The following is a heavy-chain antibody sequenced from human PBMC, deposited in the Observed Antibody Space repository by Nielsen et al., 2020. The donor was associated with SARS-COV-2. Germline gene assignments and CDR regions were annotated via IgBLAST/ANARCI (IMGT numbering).Heavy chain of an antibody. J-gene: IGHJ3*02. Sequence: GESLKISCTVSGFTFGTYTISWVRQPPGKGLQWVAGILGSGAATFYADSVKGRFTISRDNAKNSLYLQMNSLRAEDTAVYYCARDGGNYDYVWGSYRRHDAFDIWGQGTMVTVSS. V-gene: IGHV3-11*01. CDR1: GFTFGTYT. CDR2: ILGSGAAT. CDR3: ARDGGNYDYVWGSYRRHDAFDI. D-gene: IGHD3-16*02.